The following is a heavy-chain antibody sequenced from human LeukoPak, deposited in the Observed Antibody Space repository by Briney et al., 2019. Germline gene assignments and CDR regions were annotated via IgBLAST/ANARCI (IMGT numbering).Heavy chain of an antibody. V-gene: IGHV1-8*03. Sequence: ASVKVSCKASGYTFTSYDINWVRQATGQGLEWMGWMNPNSGNTGYAQKFQGRVTITRNTSISTAYMEPSSLRSEDTAVYYCARSGYGEYYFDYWGQGTLVTVSS. J-gene: IGHJ4*02. D-gene: IGHD4-17*01. CDR3: ARSGYGEYYFDY. CDR1: GYTFTSYD. CDR2: MNPNSGNT.